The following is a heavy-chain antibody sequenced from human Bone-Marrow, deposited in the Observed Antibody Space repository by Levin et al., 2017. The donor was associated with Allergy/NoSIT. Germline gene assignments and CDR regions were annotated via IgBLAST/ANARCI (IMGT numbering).Heavy chain of an antibody. D-gene: IGHD2-2*02. CDR3: ARVDPCSGPTCYTDRFFDL. V-gene: IGHV4-38-2*02. J-gene: IGHJ2*01. Sequence: SETLSLTCTVSADSISSDFYWGWIRQPPGKGLEWIGTIYHTGSTNYKPSLKSRVTVSVDTSKNQFFLKLSSVTAAYTAVYYCARVDPCSGPTCYTDRFFDLCGRGTLVTVSS. CDR1: ADSISSDFY. CDR2: IYHTGST.